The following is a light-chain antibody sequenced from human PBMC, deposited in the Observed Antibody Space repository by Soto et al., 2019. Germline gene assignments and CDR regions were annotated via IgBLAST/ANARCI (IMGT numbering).Light chain of an antibody. CDR3: QQYGSSHLYT. J-gene: IGKJ2*01. CDR2: GAS. CDR1: QSVSSSY. V-gene: IGKV3-20*01. Sequence: EIVLTQSPGTLSLSPGERATLSCRASQSVSSSYLGWYQQKPGPGPRLLISGASSRATGIPDRFSGSGSGTDVTLTISRLEPEDFAVYYCQQYGSSHLYTFGQGTKLEIK.